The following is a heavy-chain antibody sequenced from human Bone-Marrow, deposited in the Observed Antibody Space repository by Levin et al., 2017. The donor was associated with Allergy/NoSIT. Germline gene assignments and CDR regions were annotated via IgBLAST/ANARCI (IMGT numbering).Heavy chain of an antibody. J-gene: IGHJ4*02. V-gene: IGHV3-23*01. CDR1: GFTFSSYA. CDR2: ISGSGGST. CDR3: AKVDVEEQWLVRPFDY. Sequence: GGSLRLSCAASGFTFSSYAMSWVRQAPGKGLEWVSAISGSGGSTYYADSVKGRFTISRDNSKNTLYLQMNSLRAEDTAVYYCAKVDVEEQWLVRPFDYWGQGTLVTVSS. D-gene: IGHD6-19*01.